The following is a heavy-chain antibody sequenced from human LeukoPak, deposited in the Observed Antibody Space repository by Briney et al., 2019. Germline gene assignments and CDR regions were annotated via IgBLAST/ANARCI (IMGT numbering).Heavy chain of an antibody. CDR1: GFSLSTSGVG. D-gene: IGHD3-16*01. CDR2: IYGNGDE. Sequence: SGPTLVKPTQTLTLTCTFSGFSLSTSGVGVGWIRQPPGKALEWLAVIYGNGDEGYSPSLKSRLTITKDTSRNHVALTMTNMESVDTGTYYCARRYPLAAVGARGDHYYGMDVWGQGTTVTVSS. V-gene: IGHV2-5*01. CDR3: ARRYPLAAVGARGDHYYGMDV. J-gene: IGHJ6*02.